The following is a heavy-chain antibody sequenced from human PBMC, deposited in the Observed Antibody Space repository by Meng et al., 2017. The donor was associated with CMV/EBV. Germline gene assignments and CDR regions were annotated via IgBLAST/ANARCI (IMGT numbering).Heavy chain of an antibody. V-gene: IGHV3-53*01. CDR3: ARDGNYHGV. Sequence: DVPRVESWGGLIPPGGALSFSCAASGVTFSNNNMRWFRQALGKGLELVSLISSEGTTDYADSVKGRVTISRDNSKHTLYLQMNSLRAEDTAVYYCARDGNYHGVWGQGTLVTVPS. CDR2: ISSEGTT. D-gene: IGHD1-7*01. J-gene: IGHJ4*02. CDR1: GVTFSNNN.